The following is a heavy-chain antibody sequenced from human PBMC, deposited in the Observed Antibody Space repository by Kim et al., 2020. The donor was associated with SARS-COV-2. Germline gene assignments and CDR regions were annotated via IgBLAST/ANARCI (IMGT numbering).Heavy chain of an antibody. Sequence: GGSLRLSCAASGFTFSSYAMSWVRQAPGKGLEWVSAISGSGGSTYYADSVKGRFTISRDNSKNTLYLQMNSLRAEDTAVYYCAKARGHSSGYLAAKYYFDYWGQGTLVTVSS. D-gene: IGHD3-22*01. CDR3: AKARGHSSGYLAAKYYFDY. V-gene: IGHV3-23*01. J-gene: IGHJ4*02. CDR2: ISGSGGST. CDR1: GFTFSSYA.